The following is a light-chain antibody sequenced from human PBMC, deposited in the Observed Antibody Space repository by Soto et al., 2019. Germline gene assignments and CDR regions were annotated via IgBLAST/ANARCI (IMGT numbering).Light chain of an antibody. J-gene: IGLJ1*01. CDR1: SSDVGGYNY. CDR3: SSYTSSSIDYV. V-gene: IGLV2-14*01. CDR2: EVS. Sequence: QSALTQPASVSGSPGQSITISCTGTSSDVGGYNYVSWYQQHPGKAPKLMIYEVSNRPSGVSNRFSGSKSGNTASLTISGHQAEDEADYYCSSYTSSSIDYVFGTGTQLTVL.